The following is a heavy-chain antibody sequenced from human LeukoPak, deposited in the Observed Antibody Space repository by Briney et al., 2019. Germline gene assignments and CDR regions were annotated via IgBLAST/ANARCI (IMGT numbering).Heavy chain of an antibody. CDR3: AKESDGENFDY. Sequence: GGSLRLSCAASGFTFSSCAMSWVRQAPGKGLEWVSTFSGSGGNTYYADSVKGRFTISRDNSKNTLYLQMNSLRAEDTAVYYCAKESDGENFDYWGQGTLVTVSS. D-gene: IGHD3-10*01. CDR2: FSGSGGNT. V-gene: IGHV3-23*01. J-gene: IGHJ4*02. CDR1: GFTFSSCA.